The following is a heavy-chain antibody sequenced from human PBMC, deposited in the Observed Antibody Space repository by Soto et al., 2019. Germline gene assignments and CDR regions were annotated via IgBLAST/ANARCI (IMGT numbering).Heavy chain of an antibody. V-gene: IGHV4-34*01. Sequence: QVQLQQWGAGLLKPSETLSLTCAVYGGAFSGYYWSWIRQPPGKGLEWIGEINHSGSTNYKPSIKCRVTRAVDTSKNQVCLKLSFVTAADTAVYYCARGERLADRFGFAIGGHGTMVTVSS. CDR1: GGAFSGYY. D-gene: IGHD6-6*01. J-gene: IGHJ3*02. CDR2: INHSGST. CDR3: ARGERLADRFGFAI.